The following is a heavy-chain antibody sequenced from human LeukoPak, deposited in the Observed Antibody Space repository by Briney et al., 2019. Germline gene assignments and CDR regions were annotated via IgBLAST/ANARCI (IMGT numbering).Heavy chain of an antibody. D-gene: IGHD6-19*01. CDR2: INHSGST. CDR3: ARRRWLVPMPYYFDY. CDR1: GGSFSGYY. J-gene: IGHJ4*02. V-gene: IGHV4-34*01. Sequence: SETPSLTCAVYGGSFSGYYWSWIRQPPGKGLEWIGEINHSGSTNYNPSLKSRVTISVDTSKNQFSLKLSSVTAADTAVYYCARRRWLVPMPYYFDYWGQGTLVTVSS.